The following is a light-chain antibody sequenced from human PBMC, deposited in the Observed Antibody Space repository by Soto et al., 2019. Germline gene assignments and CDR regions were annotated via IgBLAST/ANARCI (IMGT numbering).Light chain of an antibody. CDR3: QHYGSALFT. CDR2: GAS. Sequence: PGERATLSCRASKSFSSSYLAWYQQKPGQAPRLLIYGASSRATGIPDRFSGSGSGTDFTLTISSLEPEDFAVYYCQHYGSALFTFGPGTKVDVK. V-gene: IGKV3-20*01. J-gene: IGKJ3*01. CDR1: KSFSSSY.